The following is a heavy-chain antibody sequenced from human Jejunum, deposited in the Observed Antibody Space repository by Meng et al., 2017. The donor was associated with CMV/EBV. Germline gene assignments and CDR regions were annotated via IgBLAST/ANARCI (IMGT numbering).Heavy chain of an antibody. CDR1: FDDFT. CDR3: AKGGFCTTSSCTRGAFDM. Sequence: FDDFTMHWVRQAPGKGLEWVSLISWGGSSTYYADSVKGRSTISRDNSKNSLYLQMNSLRSDDTALYYCAKGGFCTTSSCTRGAFDMWGQGTMVTVSS. D-gene: IGHD2-2*01. J-gene: IGHJ3*02. V-gene: IGHV3-43*01. CDR2: ISWGGSST.